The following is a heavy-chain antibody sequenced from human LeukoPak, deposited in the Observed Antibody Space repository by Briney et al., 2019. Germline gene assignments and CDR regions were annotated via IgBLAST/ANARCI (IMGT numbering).Heavy chain of an antibody. V-gene: IGHV4-61*02. CDR2: IYTSGST. CDR1: GGSISSGSYY. Sequence: SETLSLTCTVSGGSISSGSYYWSWIRQPAGKGLEWIGRIYTSGSTNYNPSLKSRVTISVDTSKNQFSLKLSSVTAADTAVYYCARDTSAIVAAQPKSYYYYYYYMDVWGKGTTVTISS. CDR3: ARDTSAIVAAQPKSYYYYYYYMDV. J-gene: IGHJ6*03. D-gene: IGHD2-15*01.